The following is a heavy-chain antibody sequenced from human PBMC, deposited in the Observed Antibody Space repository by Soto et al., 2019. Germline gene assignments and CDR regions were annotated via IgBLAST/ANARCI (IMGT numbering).Heavy chain of an antibody. J-gene: IGHJ4*02. Sequence: GASVKVSCKASGYTFTSYGISWVRQAPGQGLEWMGWISAYNGNTNYAQKLQGRVTTTTDTSTSTAYMELRSLRSDDTAVYYCARVPSKVRYSSGWYSDYWGQGTLVTVSS. D-gene: IGHD6-19*01. V-gene: IGHV1-18*01. CDR2: ISAYNGNT. CDR3: ARVPSKVRYSSGWYSDY. CDR1: GYTFTSYG.